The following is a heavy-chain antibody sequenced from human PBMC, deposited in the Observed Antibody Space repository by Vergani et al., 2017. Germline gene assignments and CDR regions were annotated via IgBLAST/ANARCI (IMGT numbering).Heavy chain of an antibody. CDR3: ARVLSAGGYGYRRGYYGMDV. J-gene: IGHJ6*02. D-gene: IGHD5-18*01. CDR2: IIPIFGTA. CDR1: GGTFSSYA. Sequence: QVQLVQSGAEVKKPGSSVKVSCKASGGTFSSYAISWVRQAPGQGLEWMGGIIPIFGTANYAQKFQGRVTITADKSTSTAYMELSSLRSEDTAVYYCARVLSAGGYGYRRGYYGMDVWGQGTTVTVSS. V-gene: IGHV1-69*06.